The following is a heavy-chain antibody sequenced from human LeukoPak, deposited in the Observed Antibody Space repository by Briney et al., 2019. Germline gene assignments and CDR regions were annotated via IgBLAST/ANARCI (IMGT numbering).Heavy chain of an antibody. V-gene: IGHV4-38-2*01. J-gene: IGHJ4*02. CDR3: ARSVDSFTWGFDD. Sequence: GSLRLSCAASGFTFSSYAMSWIRQPPGKGLEWIGSIYHSGSTYYNPSLKSRVSISLDTSKHQFFLKLSSVPAADTAMYYCARSVDSFTWGFDDWGQGTLVTVSS. CDR2: IYHSGST. CDR1: GFTFSSYA. D-gene: IGHD5-12*01.